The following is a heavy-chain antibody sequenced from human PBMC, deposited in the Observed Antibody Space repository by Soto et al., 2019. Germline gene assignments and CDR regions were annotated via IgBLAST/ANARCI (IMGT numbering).Heavy chain of an antibody. CDR3: ARVSPYGSYYYYAMDV. Sequence: GGSLRLSCAASGFTFSVYGMHWVRQAPGKGLEWVAVMSDDGSNKYYTDSVKGRFTISRDNSQNTLYLQLNSLRVEDTAVYYCARVSPYGSYYYYAMDVWGQGTTVTVSS. D-gene: IGHD3-10*01. V-gene: IGHV3-30*19. J-gene: IGHJ6*02. CDR1: GFTFSVYG. CDR2: MSDDGSNK.